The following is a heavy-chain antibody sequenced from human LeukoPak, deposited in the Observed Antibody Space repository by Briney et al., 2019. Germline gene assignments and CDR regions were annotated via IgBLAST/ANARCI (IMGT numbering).Heavy chain of an antibody. J-gene: IGHJ5*02. CDR2: IYYSGST. CDR1: GGSISSSSYY. Sequence: TPSETLSLTCTVSGGSISSSSYYWGWIRQPPGKGLEWIGSIYYSGSTYYNPSLKSRVTISVDTSKNQFSLKLSSVTAADTAVYYCASSPPGYQRKMWFDPWGQGTLVTVSS. CDR3: ASSPPGYQRKMWFDP. V-gene: IGHV4-39*07. D-gene: IGHD2-2*01.